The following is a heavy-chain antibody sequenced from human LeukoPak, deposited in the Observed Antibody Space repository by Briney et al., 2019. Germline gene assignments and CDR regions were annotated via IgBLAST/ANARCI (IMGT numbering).Heavy chain of an antibody. D-gene: IGHD2-21*01. V-gene: IGHV3-66*04. Sequence: PGGSLRLSCTASGFSVSDLYMTWARQAPGRGLEWVSLIYHSGTTKYADSVKGRFTISRDDSKNALYLEMNSLRVEDTAIYYCAIQAPIAFRDDYWGQGIMVTVSS. CDR1: GFSVSDLY. J-gene: IGHJ4*02. CDR2: IYHSGTT. CDR3: AIQAPIAFRDDY.